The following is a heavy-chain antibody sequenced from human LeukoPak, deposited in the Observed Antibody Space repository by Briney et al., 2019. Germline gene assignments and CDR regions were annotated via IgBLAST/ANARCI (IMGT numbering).Heavy chain of an antibody. Sequence: SETLSLTCTVSGASISSSNYYWAWVRQPPGMGLEWIGSIYYSGRTYYYPSLKSRVTISVDTSKNQFSLKLTSVTAADTAVYYCGRHSEEDGSNPKPLDYWGRGTLVTVSS. CDR2: IYYSGRT. V-gene: IGHV4-39*01. J-gene: IGHJ4*02. D-gene: IGHD5-24*01. CDR1: GASISSSNYY. CDR3: GRHSEEDGSNPKPLDY.